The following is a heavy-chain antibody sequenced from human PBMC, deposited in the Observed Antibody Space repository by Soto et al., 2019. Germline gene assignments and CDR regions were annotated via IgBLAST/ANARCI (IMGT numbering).Heavy chain of an antibody. J-gene: IGHJ6*02. CDR3: ARAVGIAAAGPYYYGMDV. Sequence: SETLSLTCTVSGGSMSGSYWSWIRQCPGKGLEWIGYIYYSGSTKYNPSLKSRVTISVDTSKNQFSLKLSSVTAADTAVYYCARAVGIAAAGPYYYGMDVWGQGTTVTVSS. CDR1: GGSMSGSY. D-gene: IGHD6-13*01. V-gene: IGHV4-59*01. CDR2: IYYSGST.